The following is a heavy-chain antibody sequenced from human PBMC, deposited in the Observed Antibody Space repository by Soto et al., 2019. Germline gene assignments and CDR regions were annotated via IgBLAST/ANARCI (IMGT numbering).Heavy chain of an antibody. J-gene: IGHJ6*02. CDR1: GGSFSGYY. CDR2: INHSGST. CDR3: ARGGVRGRNYYGSGSYPWYYYGMDV. Sequence: PSETLSLTCAVYGGSFSGYYWSWIRQPPGKGLEWIGEINHSGSTNYNPSLKSRVTISVDTSKNQFSLKLSSVTAADTAVYYCARGGVRGRNYYGSGSYPWYYYGMDVWGQGTTVTVSS. V-gene: IGHV4-34*01. D-gene: IGHD3-10*01.